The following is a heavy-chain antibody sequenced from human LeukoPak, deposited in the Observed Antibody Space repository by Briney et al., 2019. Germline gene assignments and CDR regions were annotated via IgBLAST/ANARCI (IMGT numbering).Heavy chain of an antibody. CDR2: TLYSGST. CDR3: ARGDGYHRY. CDR1: GGSMSGHY. J-gene: IGHJ4*02. D-gene: IGHD5-24*01. Sequence: PSETLSLTCTVSGGSMSGHYWAWIRQPPGKGLEWIGYTLYSGSTNYNPSLKSRVTMSVDTSKSQFSLKLSSVTAADTAVYYCARGDGYHRYWGQGTLVTVSS. V-gene: IGHV4-59*11.